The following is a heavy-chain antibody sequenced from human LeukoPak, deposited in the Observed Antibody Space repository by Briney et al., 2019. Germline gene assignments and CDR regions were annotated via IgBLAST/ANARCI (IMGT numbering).Heavy chain of an antibody. CDR1: VYTFTIQW. D-gene: IGHD3-16*01. J-gene: IGHJ3*02. Sequence: GESLKISCQGSVYTFTIQWSAWVRQMPGKGLEWMGIIYPGDSDIRYSPSFEDQVTFSADKSISTSYLQWSSLKASDTAMSYCARGMIGGIIWAFDIWGKGTMVTVSS. CDR2: IYPGDSDI. CDR3: ARGMIGGIIWAFDI. V-gene: IGHV5-51*01.